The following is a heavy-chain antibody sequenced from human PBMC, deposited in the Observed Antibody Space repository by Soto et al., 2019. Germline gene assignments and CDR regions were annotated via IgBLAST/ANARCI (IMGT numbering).Heavy chain of an antibody. CDR2: ISPSSSYA. CDR1: GFTFSDYY. CDR3: ARNHIAASGTSAYDI. D-gene: IGHD6-13*01. J-gene: IGHJ3*02. Sequence: GGSLRLSCAASGFTFSDYYMSWIRQAPGKGLEWVSYISPSSSYANYAVSVKGRFTISRDNAKNSVYLQMNSLRAEDTAVYYCARNHIAASGTSAYDIWGQGTMVTVSS. V-gene: IGHV3-11*06.